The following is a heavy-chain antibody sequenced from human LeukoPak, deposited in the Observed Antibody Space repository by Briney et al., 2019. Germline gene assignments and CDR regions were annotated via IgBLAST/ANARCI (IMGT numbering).Heavy chain of an antibody. CDR3: ARAPYRFAFDI. J-gene: IGHJ3*02. Sequence: GGSLRLSCAASGFTFSSYAMHWVRQAPGKGLEWVAVISYDGSNKYYADSVKGRFTISRDNAKNSLYLQMNRLRAEDTAVYYCARAPYRFAFDIWGQGTVVLVSS. CDR2: ISYDGSNK. CDR1: GFTFSSYA. D-gene: IGHD1-26*01. V-gene: IGHV3-30-3*01.